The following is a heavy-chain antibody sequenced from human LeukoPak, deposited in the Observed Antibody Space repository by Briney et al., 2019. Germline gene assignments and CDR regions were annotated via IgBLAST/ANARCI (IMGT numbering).Heavy chain of an antibody. Sequence: PQTPSLTCTVSGVSLSSGVYYRSWTRQPPGKGLEWIRFIYFCGSTYYIPSIKSRVTISVDTSKNQFSLKLSSVTAAYTAVYYCARGVYDSSGYDPDYWGQGTLVTVSS. D-gene: IGHD3-22*01. CDR3: ARGVYDSSGYDPDY. CDR2: IYFCGST. V-gene: IGHV4-30-4*08. CDR1: GVSLSSGVYY. J-gene: IGHJ4*02.